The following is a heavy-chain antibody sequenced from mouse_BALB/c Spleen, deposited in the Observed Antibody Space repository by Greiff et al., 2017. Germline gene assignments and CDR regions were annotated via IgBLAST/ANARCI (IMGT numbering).Heavy chain of an antibody. CDR2: IWGDGST. D-gene: IGHD1-1*01. J-gene: IGHJ4*01. CDR3: ARDLNYYGSSYDYYAMDY. V-gene: IGHV2-6-7*01. Sequence: VQLQQSGPGLVAPSQSLSITCTVSGFSLTGYGVNWVRQPPGKGLEWLGMIWGDGSTDYNSALKSRLSISKDNSKSQVFLKMNSLQTDDTARYYCARDLNYYGSSYDYYAMDYWGQGTSVTVSS. CDR1: GFSLTGYG.